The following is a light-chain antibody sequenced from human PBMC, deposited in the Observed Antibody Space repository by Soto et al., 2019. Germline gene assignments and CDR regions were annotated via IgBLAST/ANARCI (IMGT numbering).Light chain of an antibody. Sequence: EIVLTQSPGTLSLSPGERATLFCRASQSVSRSYLVWYQQKPGQAPRLLIYGASSRATGIPDRFSGSGSWTNFARAICRLGVEAFAVHFYEESCCAAGNFAWGTKVDIK. CDR1: QSVSRSY. J-gene: IGKJ4*01. CDR2: GAS. CDR3: EESCCAAGN. V-gene: IGKV3-20*01.